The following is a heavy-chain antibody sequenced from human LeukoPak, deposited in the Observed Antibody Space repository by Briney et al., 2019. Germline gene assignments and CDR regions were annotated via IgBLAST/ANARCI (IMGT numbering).Heavy chain of an antibody. J-gene: IGHJ4*02. Sequence: SETLSLTCAVYGGSFSGYYWSWIRQPPGKGLEWIGEINHSGSTNYNPSLKSRVTISVDTSKNQFSLKLSSVTAADTAVYYCMVRGVIRYYFDYWGQGTLVTVSS. D-gene: IGHD3-10*01. CDR1: GGSFSGYY. CDR2: INHSGST. V-gene: IGHV4-34*01. CDR3: MVRGVIRYYFDY.